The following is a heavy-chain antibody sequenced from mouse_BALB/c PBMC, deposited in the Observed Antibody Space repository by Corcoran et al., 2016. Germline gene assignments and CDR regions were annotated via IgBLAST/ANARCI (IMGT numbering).Heavy chain of an antibody. CDR1: GYSFTGYY. Sequence: EVQLQQSGPELVKPGASVKISCTASGYSFTGYYMHWVKQSHVKSLEWIGRINPYNGATSYNQNFKDKASLTVDKSSSTAYMDLHSLTSEDSAVYYCARNWYWFSDVWGAGTTLTVSS. CDR3: ARNWYWFSDV. D-gene: IGHD4-1*01. CDR2: INPYNGAT. V-gene: IGHV1-26*01. J-gene: IGHJ1*01.